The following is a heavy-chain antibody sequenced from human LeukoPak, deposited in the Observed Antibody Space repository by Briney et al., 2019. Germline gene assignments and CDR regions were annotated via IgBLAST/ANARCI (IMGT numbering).Heavy chain of an antibody. CDR3: ARVSAVVDY. D-gene: IGHD6-19*01. V-gene: IGHV4-34*01. J-gene: IGHJ4*02. CDR1: GGSFSGHY. Sequence: SETLSLTCAVYGGSFSGHYWSWIRQPPGKGLEWIGEINHSGSTNYNPSLKSRVTISVDTSKNQFSLKLSSVTAADTAVYYCARVSAVVDYWGQGTLVTVSS. CDR2: INHSGST.